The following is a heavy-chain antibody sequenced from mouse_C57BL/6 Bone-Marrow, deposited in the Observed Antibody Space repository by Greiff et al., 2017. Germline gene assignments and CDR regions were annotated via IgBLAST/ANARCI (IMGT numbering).Heavy chain of an antibody. Sequence: EVKLVESGGDLVKPGGSLKLSCAASGFTFSSYGMSWVRQTPDKRLEWVATISSGGSYTYYPDSVKGRFTISSDNAKNTLYLQMSSLKSEDTAMYYCARGVLGYYFDYWGQGTTLTVSS. D-gene: IGHD4-1*01. CDR3: ARGVLGYYFDY. CDR2: ISSGGSYT. J-gene: IGHJ2*01. V-gene: IGHV5-6*01. CDR1: GFTFSSYG.